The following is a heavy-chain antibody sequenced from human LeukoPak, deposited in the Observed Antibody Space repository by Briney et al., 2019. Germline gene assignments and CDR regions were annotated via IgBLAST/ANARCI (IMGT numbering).Heavy chain of an antibody. CDR2: ISTSGST. CDR3: AKGAGPPWFDP. J-gene: IGHJ5*02. V-gene: IGHV4-61*02. CDR1: GYSISSGYY. Sequence: PSETLSLTCTVSGYSISSGYYWSWIRQPAGKGLEWIGRISTSGSTNYNPSLNSRVTMSVHTSKNHFSLKLSSVTAADTAVYYCAKGAGPPWFDPWGQGTLVTVSS. D-gene: IGHD6-19*01.